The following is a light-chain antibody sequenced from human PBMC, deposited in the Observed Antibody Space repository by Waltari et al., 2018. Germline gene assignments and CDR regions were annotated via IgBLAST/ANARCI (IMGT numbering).Light chain of an antibody. V-gene: IGKV3-20*01. J-gene: IGKJ1*01. CDR2: GAS. CDR1: QSIDRY. Sequence: EIVLTQSPGTLSLSPGERATLSCRASQSIDRYLAWYQQKPDQAPRLLIYGASSRATGIPDRFSGSGSGTDFSLTISRLEPEDFAVYYCQNHERLPATFGQGTKVEIK. CDR3: QNHERLPAT.